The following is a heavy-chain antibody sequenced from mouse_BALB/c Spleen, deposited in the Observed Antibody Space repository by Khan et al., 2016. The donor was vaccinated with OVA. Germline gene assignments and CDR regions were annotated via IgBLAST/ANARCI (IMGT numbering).Heavy chain of an antibody. CDR2: ISSGGNST. J-gene: IGHJ3*01. D-gene: IGHD1-2*01. CDR1: GFTFSSCG. V-gene: IGHV5-6*01. CDR3: ARHFTHYYGSWFVY. Sequence: EVELVESGGDLVKPGGSLKISCSASGFTFSSCGMSWVRQTPDKRLEWVATISSGGNSTYYLDSVRGRFTISRDNANNTLYLQMSGLKSEDTAMYYCARHFTHYYGSWFVYWGQGTRVTVSA.